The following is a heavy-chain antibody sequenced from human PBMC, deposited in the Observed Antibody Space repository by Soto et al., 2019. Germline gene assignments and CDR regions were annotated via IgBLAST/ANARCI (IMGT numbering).Heavy chain of an antibody. CDR2: TGSGTGPG. Sequence: QVQLVQSGAEVKKPGSSVKVSCKASGGTFNTNPISWVRQAPGQGLEWMGGTGSGTGPGNHAQKFQGRLTITVDKSTSTVYMELSSLSSEDTAVYYCARRDSGGFYRYFDSWGQGNLVTVSS. J-gene: IGHJ4*02. CDR1: GGTFNTNP. CDR3: ARRDSGGFYRYFDS. D-gene: IGHD2-15*01. V-gene: IGHV1-69*06.